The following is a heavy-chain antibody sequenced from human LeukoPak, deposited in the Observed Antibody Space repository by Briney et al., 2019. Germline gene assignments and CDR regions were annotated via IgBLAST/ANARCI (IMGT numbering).Heavy chain of an antibody. J-gene: IGHJ4*02. D-gene: IGHD3-10*01. Sequence: GGSLRLSCAASGFTVSSNYMSWVRQAPGKGLEWVSVIYSGGSTYYADSVKGRFTISRDNSKNTLYLQMNSLRAENTAVNYCARERVVRGVISAFDYWGQGTLVTVSS. CDR1: GFTVSSNY. CDR2: IYSGGST. V-gene: IGHV3-66*01. CDR3: ARERVVRGVISAFDY.